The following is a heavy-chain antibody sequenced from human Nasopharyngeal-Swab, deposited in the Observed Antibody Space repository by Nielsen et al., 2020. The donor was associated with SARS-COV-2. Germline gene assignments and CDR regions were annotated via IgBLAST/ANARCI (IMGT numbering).Heavy chain of an antibody. CDR3: ARGFDY. J-gene: IGHJ4*02. CDR1: GGSISSYY. CDR2: IYYSGST. V-gene: IGHV4-59*13. Sequence: SETLSLTCTVSGGSISSYYWSWIRQPPGKGLEWIGYIYYSGSTNYNPSLKSRVTISVDTSKNQFSLKLSSVTAAVTAVYYCARGFDYWGQGTLVTVSS.